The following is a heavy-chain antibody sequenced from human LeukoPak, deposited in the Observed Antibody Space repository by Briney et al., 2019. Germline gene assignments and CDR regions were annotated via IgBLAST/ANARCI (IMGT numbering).Heavy chain of an antibody. D-gene: IGHD2-8*01. J-gene: IGHJ4*02. CDR3: AKDREYCTNGVCYIDY. CDR1: GGSISSSSYY. Sequence: SETLSLTCTVSGGSISSSSYYWGWIRQPPGKGLEWIGSIYYSGSTYYNPSLKSRVTISVDTSKNQFSLKLSSVTAADTAVYYCAKDREYCTNGVCYIDYWGQGTLVTVSS. V-gene: IGHV4-39*02. CDR2: IYYSGST.